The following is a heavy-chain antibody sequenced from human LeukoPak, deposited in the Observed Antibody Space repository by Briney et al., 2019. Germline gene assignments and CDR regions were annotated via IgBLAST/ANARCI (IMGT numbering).Heavy chain of an antibody. D-gene: IGHD3-10*01. Sequence: GGSLRLSCAASGFTFSSYGMHWVRQAPGKGLEWVAVISYDGSNKYYADSVKGRFTISRDNSKNTLYLQMNSLRAEDTAVYYCARELLWFGDYLIDYWGQGTLVTVSS. V-gene: IGHV3-30*03. J-gene: IGHJ4*02. CDR2: ISYDGSNK. CDR3: ARELLWFGDYLIDY. CDR1: GFTFSSYG.